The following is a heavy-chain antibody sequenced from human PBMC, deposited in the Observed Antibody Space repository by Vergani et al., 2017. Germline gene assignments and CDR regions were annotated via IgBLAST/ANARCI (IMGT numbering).Heavy chain of an antibody. J-gene: IGHJ4*02. CDR3: ARQDGDCIYYFDH. V-gene: IGHV5-51*01. D-gene: IGHD2-21*01. CDR2: IYPGDSNT. Sequence: EVQLVQSGAEVKKPGESLKISCKASGYIFGCYWIAWVRQMPGKGLEWMGIIYPGDSNTKYSPSFKGQLIISVDKSITTSFLQWSSLKASDTAIYYCARQDGDCIYYFDHWGQGTLVTVTS. CDR1: GYIFGCYW.